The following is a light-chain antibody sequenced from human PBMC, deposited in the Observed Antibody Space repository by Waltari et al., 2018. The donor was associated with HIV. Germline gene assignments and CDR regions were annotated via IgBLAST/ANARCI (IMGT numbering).Light chain of an antibody. CDR2: GVS. V-gene: IGLV2-14*03. CDR3: SSLTLTHSVL. Sequence: QSALAQPTSVAGSPGQPITISGTGSLSDIGLYYFFSWYQQYPDKAPRLLIYGVSSRPSGISDRFSAFKSGNTATLTISGLQAEDEADYYCSSLTLTHSVLFGGGTRLTVL. J-gene: IGLJ3*02. CDR1: LSDIGLYYF.